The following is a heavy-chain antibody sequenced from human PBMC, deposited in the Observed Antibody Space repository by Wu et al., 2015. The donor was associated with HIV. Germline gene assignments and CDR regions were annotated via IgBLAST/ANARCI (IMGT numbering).Heavy chain of an antibody. V-gene: IGHV1-69*12. J-gene: IGHJ4*02. CDR2: IIPFFGIA. CDR1: GGTFSRNA. CDR3: ARQRAYTSGWYIFDY. Sequence: QLVQSEAEVKKPGSSVKVSCKGSGGTFSRNAISWVRQAPGQGLEWMGGIIPFFGIANYAQNFQGRVTITVDDSTNTAYMQLNSLRSEDTAVYYCARQRAYTSGWYIFDYWGQGTLVTVSS. D-gene: IGHD6-19*01.